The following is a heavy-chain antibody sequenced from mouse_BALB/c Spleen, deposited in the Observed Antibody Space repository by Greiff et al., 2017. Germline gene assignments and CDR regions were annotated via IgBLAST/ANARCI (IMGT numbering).Heavy chain of an antibody. CDR1: GFTFSSYG. Sequence: EVKLMESGGGLVQPGGSLKLSCAASGFTFSSYGMSWVRQTPDKRLELVATINSNGGSTYYPDSVKGRFTISRDNAKNTLYLQMSSLKSEDTAMYYCARYYGSSYEFDYWGQGTTLTVSS. CDR3: ARYYGSSYEFDY. D-gene: IGHD1-1*01. J-gene: IGHJ2*01. V-gene: IGHV5-6-3*01. CDR2: INSNGGST.